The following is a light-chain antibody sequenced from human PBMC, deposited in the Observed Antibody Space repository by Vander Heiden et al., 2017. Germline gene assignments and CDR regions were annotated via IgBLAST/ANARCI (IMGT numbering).Light chain of an antibody. CDR1: NIGSES. J-gene: IGLJ3*02. CDR3: QVWDSSSDHWV. Sequence: SSVLTQPPSVSVAPGPTPRITCGGNNIGSESVHCYQQKPGQAPGLVVYDDSDRPSGIPERFSGSNSGNTATLTISRVEAGDEADYYCQVWDSSSDHWVFGGGTKLTVL. V-gene: IGLV3-21*02. CDR2: DDS.